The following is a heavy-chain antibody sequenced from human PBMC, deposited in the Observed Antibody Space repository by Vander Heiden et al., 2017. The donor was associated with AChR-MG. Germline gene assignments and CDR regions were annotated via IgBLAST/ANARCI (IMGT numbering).Heavy chain of an antibody. CDR1: VFTFSSYA. V-gene: IGHV3-23*01. CDR3: AKFGAVQMERLIFDY. J-gene: IGHJ4*02. Sequence: EVQLLESGGGLVQPGGALRLSCAASVFTFSSYAMSWVRQAPGKGLEWVSGISGRGSSTYYADSGKGRFTISRENSKNTLFLQMNSLRAEDTAVYYCAKFGAVQMERLIFDYWGQGTLVTVSS. D-gene: IGHD1-1*01. CDR2: ISGRGSST.